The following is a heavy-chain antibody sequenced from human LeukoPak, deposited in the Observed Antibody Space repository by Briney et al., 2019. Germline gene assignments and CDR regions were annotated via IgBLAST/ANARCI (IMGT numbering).Heavy chain of an antibody. D-gene: IGHD3-22*01. CDR1: GFSLSTSAVG. CDR2: IYWNDDK. Sequence: SGPTLVNPTQTLTLTCTFSGFSLSTSAVGVGWIRQPPGKALEWLALIYWNDDKRYSPSLKSRLTITKDTSKNQVVLTMTNMDPVDTATYYCARVVVPTGYYYYYMDVWGKGTTVTISS. CDR3: ARVVVPTGYYYYYMDV. J-gene: IGHJ6*03. V-gene: IGHV2-5*01.